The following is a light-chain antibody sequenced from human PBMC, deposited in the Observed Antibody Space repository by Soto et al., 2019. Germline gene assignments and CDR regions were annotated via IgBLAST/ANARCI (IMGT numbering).Light chain of an antibody. CDR2: EVN. CDR3: SSYAGSNSYV. V-gene: IGLV2-8*01. Sequence: QSALTQPPSASGSPGQSVTMSCTGTSSDVGGYNFVSWYQQHPGKAPKLMIYEVNRRPSGVPDRFSGSKSGNTASLTVSGLQAEDEADYYCSSYAGSNSYVFGIGTKVTVL. J-gene: IGLJ1*01. CDR1: SSDVGGYNF.